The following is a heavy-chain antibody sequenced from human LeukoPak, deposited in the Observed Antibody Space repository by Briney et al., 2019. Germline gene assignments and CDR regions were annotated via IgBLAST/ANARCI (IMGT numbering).Heavy chain of an antibody. J-gene: IGHJ3*02. CDR3: ARVGSSGYRDAFDI. V-gene: IGHV4-39*07. CDR2: IYYSGST. D-gene: IGHD3-22*01. CDR1: GGSISSSSYY. Sequence: SETLSLTCTVPGGSISSSSYYWGWIRQPPGKGLEWIGSIYYSGSTYYNPSLKSRVTISVDTSKNQFSLKLSSVTAADTAVYYCARVGSSGYRDAFDIWGQGTMVTVSS.